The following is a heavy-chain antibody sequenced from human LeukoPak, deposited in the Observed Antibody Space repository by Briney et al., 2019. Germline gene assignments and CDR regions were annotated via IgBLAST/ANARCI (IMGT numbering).Heavy chain of an antibody. J-gene: IGHJ4*02. Sequence: ASVKVSCKASGYTFTDYGISWVRQAPGQGLEWLGWISAYNGNTIDAQKFQGRVTMTRDTSTSSVYMELRNLRPDDTAVYYCARDPRYWGQGTLVTVSS. CDR1: GYTFTDYG. CDR2: ISAYNGNT. CDR3: ARDPRY. V-gene: IGHV1-18*01.